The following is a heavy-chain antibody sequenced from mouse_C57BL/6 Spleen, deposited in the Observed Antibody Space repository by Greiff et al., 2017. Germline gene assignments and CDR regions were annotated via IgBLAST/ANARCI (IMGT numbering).Heavy chain of an antibody. D-gene: IGHD2-2*01. CDR1: GYSITSGYY. CDR2: ISYDGSN. V-gene: IGHV3-6*01. CDR3: AIYYGYDVSFAY. Sequence: EVKLQESGPGLVKPSQSLSLTCSVTGYSITSGYYWNWIRQFPGNKLEWMGYISYDGSNNYNPSLKNRISITRDTSKNQFFLKLNSVTTEDTATYYYAIYYGYDVSFAYWGQGTLVTVSA. J-gene: IGHJ3*01.